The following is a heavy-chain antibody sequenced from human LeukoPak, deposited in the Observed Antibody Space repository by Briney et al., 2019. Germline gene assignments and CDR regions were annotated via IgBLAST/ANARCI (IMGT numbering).Heavy chain of an antibody. CDR1: GYTFTSYD. J-gene: IGHJ4*02. CDR2: MNPNSGIT. D-gene: IGHD6-19*01. CDR3: ARAFTFSEPIAVAGGFDY. V-gene: IGHV1-8*03. Sequence: ASVKVSCKASGYTFTSYDINWVRQATGQGLEWMGWMNPNSGITGYAQKFQGRVTISRNTSISTAYMELSSLRSEDTAVYYCARAFTFSEPIAVAGGFDYWGQGTLVTVSS.